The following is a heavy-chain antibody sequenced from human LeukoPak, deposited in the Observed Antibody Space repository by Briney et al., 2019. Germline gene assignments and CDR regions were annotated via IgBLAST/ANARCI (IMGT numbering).Heavy chain of an antibody. V-gene: IGHV3-13*01. J-gene: IGHJ6*02. CDR1: GFTFSSYD. Sequence: GGSLRLSCAASGFTFSSYDMHWVRQATGKGLEWVSAIGTAGDTYYPGSVKGRFTISRENAKNSLYLQMNSLRAGDTAVYYCARGQLWFGELSQYYYYGMDVWGQGTTVTVSS. D-gene: IGHD3-10*01. CDR2: IGTAGDT. CDR3: ARGQLWFGELSQYYYYGMDV.